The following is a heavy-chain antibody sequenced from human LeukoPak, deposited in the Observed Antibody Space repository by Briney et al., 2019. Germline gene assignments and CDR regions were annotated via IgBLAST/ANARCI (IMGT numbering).Heavy chain of an antibody. D-gene: IGHD6-19*01. CDR2: INPNSGGT. CDR3: AHITGGYSSGWNTEDPWFDP. V-gene: IGHV1-2*02. CDR1: GYTFTGYY. J-gene: IGHJ5*02. Sequence: GASVKVSCKASGYTFTGYYMHWGRQASGQGLEWRGWINPNSGGTNYAQKFQGRVTMTRDTSISTAYMELRSLRSDDPAVYYCAHITGGYSSGWNTEDPWFDPWGQGTLVTVSS.